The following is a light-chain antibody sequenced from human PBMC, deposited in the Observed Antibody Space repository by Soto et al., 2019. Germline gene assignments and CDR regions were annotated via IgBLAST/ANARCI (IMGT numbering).Light chain of an antibody. Sequence: QSALTQPASVSGSPGQSITISCTGTSSDVGGYSYVSWYQQHPGKAPKLIIYEVSHRPSGVSSRFSGSKSGNTASLTIAGLQADDEADYYCGSYRTGSTLVVFGGGTKVTVL. J-gene: IGLJ2*01. V-gene: IGLV2-14*01. CDR3: GSYRTGSTLVV. CDR1: SSDVGGYSY. CDR2: EVS.